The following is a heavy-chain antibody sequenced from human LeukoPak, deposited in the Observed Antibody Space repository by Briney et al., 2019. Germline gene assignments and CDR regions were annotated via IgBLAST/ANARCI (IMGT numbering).Heavy chain of an antibody. CDR3: ERDLEYHYDSSGYFYCN. CDR2: INPNSGGT. Sequence: ASVKVACKASGYTFTCYYMHWVRQAPGQGLEWMGWINPNSGGTNYAQKFQGRVTMTRETSISTAYMELRTLRSDDTAVYYCERDLEYHYDSSGYFYCNWGQGTLVTVSS. V-gene: IGHV1-2*02. J-gene: IGHJ4*02. CDR1: GYTFTCYY. D-gene: IGHD3-22*01.